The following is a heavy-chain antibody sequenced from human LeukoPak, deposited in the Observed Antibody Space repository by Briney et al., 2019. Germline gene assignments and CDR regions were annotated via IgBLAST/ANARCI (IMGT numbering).Heavy chain of an antibody. CDR3: ARDQVDSSGYYFDY. CDR1: GYTFTGYY. CDR2: INPNSGGT. Sequence: ASVKVSCKASGYTFTGYYMHWVRQAPGQGLEWMGWINPNSGGTNYAQKFQGRVTMTRDTFISTAYMELSRLRSDDTAVYYCARDQVDSSGYYFDYWGQGTLVTVSS. J-gene: IGHJ4*02. V-gene: IGHV1-2*02. D-gene: IGHD3-22*01.